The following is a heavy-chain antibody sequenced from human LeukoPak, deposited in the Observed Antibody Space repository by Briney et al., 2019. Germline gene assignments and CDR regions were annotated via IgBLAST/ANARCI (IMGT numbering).Heavy chain of an antibody. CDR2: IKQDGSEK. CDR1: GFTFSNAW. CDR3: ARYSGYDDEGEYFDY. J-gene: IGHJ4*02. V-gene: IGHV3-7*01. Sequence: GGSLRLSCAASGFTFSNAWMSWVRQAPGKGLEWVANIKQDGSEKYYVDSVKGRFTISRDNAKNSLYLQMNSLRAEDTAVYYCARYSGYDDEGEYFDYWGQGTLVTVSS. D-gene: IGHD5-12*01.